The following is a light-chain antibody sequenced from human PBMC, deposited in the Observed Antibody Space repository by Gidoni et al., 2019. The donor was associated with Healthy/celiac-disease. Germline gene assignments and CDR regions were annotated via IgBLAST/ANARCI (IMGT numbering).Light chain of an antibody. V-gene: IGKV1-39*01. Sequence: DVPMTHSPSSLSASVGDRVTITCRASQSISSYLNWYQQKPGKAPKLLIYAASSLQSGVPSRFSGSGSGTDFTLTISSLQPEDFATYYCQQSYSTPLYTFGQGTKLEIK. J-gene: IGKJ2*01. CDR1: QSISSY. CDR2: AAS. CDR3: QQSYSTPLYT.